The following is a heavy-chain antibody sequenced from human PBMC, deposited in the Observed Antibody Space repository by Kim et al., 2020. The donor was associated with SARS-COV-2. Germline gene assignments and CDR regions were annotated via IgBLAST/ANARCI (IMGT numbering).Heavy chain of an antibody. J-gene: IGHJ3*02. Sequence: ASVKVSCKVSGYTLTELSMHWVRQAPGKGLEWMGGFDPEDGETIYAQKFQGRVTMNEDTSTDTAYMELSSLRSEDTAVYYCAFFTPGAADAFDIWGQGTMVTVSS. V-gene: IGHV1-24*01. CDR1: GYTLTELS. CDR3: AFFTPGAADAFDI. CDR2: FDPEDGET. D-gene: IGHD6-19*01.